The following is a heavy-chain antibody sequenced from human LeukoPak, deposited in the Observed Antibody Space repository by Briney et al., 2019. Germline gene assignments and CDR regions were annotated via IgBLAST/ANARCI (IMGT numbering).Heavy chain of an antibody. V-gene: IGHV5-51*01. Sequence: GESLKISCKGVGYIFSNYWIGWVRQMPGKGLEWMGIIYPGDTYAKYSPSFRGQVTILADKSISTAYLQWSSLKASDTAIYYCARPIAVAGRGGYDFFDFWGQGTLVTVSS. J-gene: IGHJ4*02. CDR3: ARPIAVAGRGGYDFFDF. CDR1: GYIFSNYW. D-gene: IGHD6-19*01. CDR2: IYPGDTYA.